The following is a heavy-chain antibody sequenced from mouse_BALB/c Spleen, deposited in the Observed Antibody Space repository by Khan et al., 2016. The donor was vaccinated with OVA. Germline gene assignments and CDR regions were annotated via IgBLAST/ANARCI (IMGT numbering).Heavy chain of an antibody. CDR1: GYSITSDYA. V-gene: IGHV3-2*02. Sequence: EVQLQESGPGLVKPSQSLSLTCTVTGYSITSDYAWNWIRQFPGNNLEWMGYISYSGNTKYTPSLKSRISITRDTSKNQFFLPLNSVTIEDTATYYCARIKGGDFDYWGQGTTLTVSS. J-gene: IGHJ2*01. CDR3: ARIKGGDFDY. CDR2: ISYSGNT.